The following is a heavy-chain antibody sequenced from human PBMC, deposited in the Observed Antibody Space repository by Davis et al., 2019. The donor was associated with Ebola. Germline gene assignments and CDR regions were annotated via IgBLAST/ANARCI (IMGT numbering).Heavy chain of an antibody. D-gene: IGHD6-19*01. Sequence: ASVKVSCKASGYTFTSYYMHWVRQAPGQGLEWMGGIIPIFGTANYAQKFQGRVTMTTDTSTSTAYMELRSLRSDDTAVYYCARARFEWLVLDYWGQGTLVTVSS. CDR3: ARARFEWLVLDY. J-gene: IGHJ4*02. CDR1: GYTFTSYY. V-gene: IGHV1-46*01. CDR2: IIPIFGTA.